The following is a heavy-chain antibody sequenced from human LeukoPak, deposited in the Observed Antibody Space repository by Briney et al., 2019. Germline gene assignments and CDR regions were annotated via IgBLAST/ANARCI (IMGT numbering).Heavy chain of an antibody. CDR3: ARVGGTNYYYYGMDV. V-gene: IGHV4-34*01. Sequence: SETLSLTCAVYGGSFSGYYWSWIRQPPGKGLEWIGEINHSGSTNYNPSLKSRVTISVDTSKNQFPLKLSSVTAADTAVYYCARVGGTNYYYYGMDVWGQGTTVTVSS. CDR2: INHSGST. CDR1: GGSFSGYY. D-gene: IGHD1-1*01. J-gene: IGHJ6*02.